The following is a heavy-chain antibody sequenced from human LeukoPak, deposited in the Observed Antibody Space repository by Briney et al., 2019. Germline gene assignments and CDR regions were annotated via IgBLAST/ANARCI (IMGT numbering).Heavy chain of an antibody. Sequence: SETLSLTCTVSGGSISSGSYYWSWIRQPAGKGLEWIGRIYTSGSTNYNPSLKSRVTISVDTSKNQFSLKLSSVTAADTAVYYCARDGGSGWYLGWFDPWGQGTLVTVSS. V-gene: IGHV4-61*02. J-gene: IGHJ5*02. CDR3: ARDGGSGWYLGWFDP. D-gene: IGHD6-19*01. CDR2: IYTSGST. CDR1: GGSISSGSYY.